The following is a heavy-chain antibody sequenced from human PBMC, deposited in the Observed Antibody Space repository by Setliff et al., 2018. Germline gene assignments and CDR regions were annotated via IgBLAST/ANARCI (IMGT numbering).Heavy chain of an antibody. J-gene: IGHJ5*02. Sequence: SETLSLTCAVYGGSFSGYYWSWIRQPPGKGLEWIGEINHTGSTNYSPSLKSRVTISVDTSTNQLSLKLSSVTAADTAVYYCSRGPSKVQFDTWGRGIPVTVSS. V-gene: IGHV4-34*01. CDR1: GGSFSGYY. CDR3: SRGPSKVQFDT. D-gene: IGHD4-4*01. CDR2: INHTGST.